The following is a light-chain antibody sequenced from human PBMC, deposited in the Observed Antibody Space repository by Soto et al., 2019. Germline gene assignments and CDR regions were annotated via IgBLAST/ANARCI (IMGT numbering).Light chain of an antibody. V-gene: IGKV3-15*01. Sequence: EIVMTQSPATLSVSPGERATLSCRASQSVSSNLAWYQQKPGQAPRLLIYGASTRATGIPARFSGSGSGTXXXXXXXXXXXXDFAVYYCQQYNNWPPLFGPGTKVDIK. CDR1: QSVSSN. CDR2: GAS. J-gene: IGKJ3*01. CDR3: QQYNNWPPL.